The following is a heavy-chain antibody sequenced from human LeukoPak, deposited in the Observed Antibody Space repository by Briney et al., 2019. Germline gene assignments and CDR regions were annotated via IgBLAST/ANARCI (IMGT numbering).Heavy chain of an antibody. CDR2: ISRTT. CDR1: GFTFSSYS. Sequence: GGSLRLSCAASGFTFSSYSFNWVRQAPGKGLEWVSYISRTTSYADSVKGRFTISRDNAKSSLYLRMNSLRAEDTAVYYCARDTDYAFDVWGQGTMVTVSS. V-gene: IGHV3-48*01. CDR3: ARDTDYAFDV. J-gene: IGHJ3*01.